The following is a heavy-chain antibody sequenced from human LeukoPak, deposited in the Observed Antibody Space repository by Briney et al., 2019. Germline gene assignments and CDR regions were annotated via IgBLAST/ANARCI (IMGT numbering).Heavy chain of an antibody. V-gene: IGHV4-59*08. CDR2: IYYSGST. D-gene: IGHD4-11*01. J-gene: IGHJ4*02. CDR3: ARQGPLTTAVTTRTNPFDY. Sequence: SETLSLTCTVSAVSISSYYWSWVRQPPGRGLEWIGHIYYSGSTNYNPSLKSRVTISVDTSKNQFSLKLNSVTAADTAVYYCARQGPLTTAVTTRTNPFDYWGQGTLVTVSS. CDR1: AVSISSYY.